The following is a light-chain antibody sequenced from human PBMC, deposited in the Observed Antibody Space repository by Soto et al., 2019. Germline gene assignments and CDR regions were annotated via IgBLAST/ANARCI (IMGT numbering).Light chain of an antibody. Sequence: IQMTQSPSSLSASVGDRVTITCRASQSISSYLNWYQQKPGKAPKLLIYAASSLQSGVPSRFSGSGSGTDFTLTISSLQPEDFATYYCQQSYGTPRTFGQGTKVDIK. CDR1: QSISSY. CDR3: QQSYGTPRT. V-gene: IGKV1-39*01. CDR2: AAS. J-gene: IGKJ1*01.